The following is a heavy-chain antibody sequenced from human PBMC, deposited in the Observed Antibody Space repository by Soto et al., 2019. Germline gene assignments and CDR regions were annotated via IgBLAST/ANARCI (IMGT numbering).Heavy chain of an antibody. CDR1: GYSFTSYW. CDR2: IYPGDSDT. CDR3: ATQQQLALFDC. Sequence: GESLKISCXGSGYSFTSYWIGWVRQMPGKGLDWMGIIYPGDSDTRYSPSFQGQVNISADKSISTAYLQWSSLKASDTAMYYCATQQQLALFDCWGQGTLVTVSS. D-gene: IGHD6-13*01. J-gene: IGHJ4*02. V-gene: IGHV5-51*01.